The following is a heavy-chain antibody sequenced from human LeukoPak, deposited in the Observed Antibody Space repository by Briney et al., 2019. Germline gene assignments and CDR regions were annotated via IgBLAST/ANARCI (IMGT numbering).Heavy chain of an antibody. D-gene: IGHD2-15*01. CDR3: ASDRIEVDAFDI. CDR2: IYTSGST. CDR1: GGSISSYY. J-gene: IGHJ3*02. Sequence: SETLSPTCTVSGGSISSYYWSWIRQPAGKGLEWIGRIYTSGSTNYNPSLKSRVTMSVDTSKNQFSLKLSSVTAADTAVYYCASDRIEVDAFDIWGQGTMVTVSS. V-gene: IGHV4-4*07.